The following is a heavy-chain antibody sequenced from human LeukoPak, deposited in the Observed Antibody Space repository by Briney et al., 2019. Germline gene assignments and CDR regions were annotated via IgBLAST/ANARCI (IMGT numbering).Heavy chain of an antibody. D-gene: IGHD3-10*01. V-gene: IGHV3-23*01. Sequence: GGSLRLSCAASGFTFSSYAMSWVRQAPGKGLEWVSAISGSGGSTYYADSVRGRFTISRDNSKNTLYLQMNSLRAEDTAVYYCASLWFGELARFYWGQGTLVTVSS. CDR3: ASLWFGELARFY. CDR1: GFTFSSYA. CDR2: ISGSGGST. J-gene: IGHJ4*02.